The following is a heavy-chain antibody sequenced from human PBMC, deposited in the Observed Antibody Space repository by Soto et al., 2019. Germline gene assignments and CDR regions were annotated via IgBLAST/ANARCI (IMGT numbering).Heavy chain of an antibody. J-gene: IGHJ4*02. D-gene: IGHD6-13*01. CDR3: ARSPRSSPYFDY. CDR1: GYTFSNFW. CDR2: IYPSDHET. V-gene: IGHV5-51*01. Sequence: GESLKISCQSSGYTFSNFWIGWVRQLPGKGLEWMGIIYPSDHETRYSPSLHGKVTISADRSINTAYLQWNSLEASDTAFYFCARSPRSSPYFDYWGQGALVTVSS.